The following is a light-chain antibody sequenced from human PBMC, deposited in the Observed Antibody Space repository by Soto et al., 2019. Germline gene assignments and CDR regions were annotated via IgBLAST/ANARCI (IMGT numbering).Light chain of an antibody. CDR2: DAS. J-gene: IGKJ4*01. CDR3: QQYDNFPLT. Sequence: DLQMTQSPSSLSAFVGDRVTITCQASQDISNYLNWYQHKPGKAPKLLIYDASNLETGVPSKFSGGGSGTDFTFTINSLQPEDIATYYCQQYDNFPLTFGGGTKVEIK. CDR1: QDISNY. V-gene: IGKV1-33*01.